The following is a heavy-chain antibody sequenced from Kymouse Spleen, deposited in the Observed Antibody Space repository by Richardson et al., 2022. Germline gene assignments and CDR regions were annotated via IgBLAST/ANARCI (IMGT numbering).Heavy chain of an antibody. V-gene: IGHV3-9*01. J-gene: IGHJ5*02. Sequence: EVQLVESGGGLVQPGRSLRLSCAASGFTFDDYAMHWVRQAPGKGLEWVSGISWNSGSIGYADSVKGRFTISRDNAKNSLYLQMNSLRAEDTALYYCAKAAGITGTLFDPWGQGTLVTVSS. CDR2: ISWNSGSI. D-gene: IGHD1-20*01,IGHD1-7*01. CDR1: GFTFDDYA. CDR3: AKAAGITGTLFDP.